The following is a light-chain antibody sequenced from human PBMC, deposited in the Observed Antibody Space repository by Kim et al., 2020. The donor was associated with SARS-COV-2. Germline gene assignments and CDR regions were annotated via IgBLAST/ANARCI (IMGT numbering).Light chain of an antibody. CDR3: QLSYSTPI. CDR1: QSLSSY. J-gene: IGKJ5*01. V-gene: IGKV1-39*01. Sequence: DSQLTQSPSTLSASVGDRVNITCRTSQSLSSYLNWYQQTPGRAPNLLIYAASTLQDGVPSRFSGSGSGTEFTLTITSLQPEDFASYCCQLSYSTPIFGQGTRLEIK. CDR2: AAS.